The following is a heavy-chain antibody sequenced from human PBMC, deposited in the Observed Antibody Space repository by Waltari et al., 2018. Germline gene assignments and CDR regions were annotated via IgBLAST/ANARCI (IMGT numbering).Heavy chain of an antibody. CDR3: ARVGYGVPTYSYYGMDV. D-gene: IGHD5-18*01. CDR1: VYTFNHYG. CDR2: IGTYNGIA. Sequence: QVYFVQSGPAVKRPVASMKVSCQASVYTFNHYGVSWVRQAPGHGLEWLGWIGTYNGIANYAERVEDRVTMTVDSPTSTAYMELRNLRSDDTAIYYCARVGYGVPTYSYYGMDVWGQGTTVTVSS. J-gene: IGHJ6*02. V-gene: IGHV1-18*01.